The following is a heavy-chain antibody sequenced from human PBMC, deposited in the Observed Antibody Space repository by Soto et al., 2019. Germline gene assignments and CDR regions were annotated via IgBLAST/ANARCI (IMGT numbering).Heavy chain of an antibody. CDR3: ARLRGLGVVSPFFDY. CDR1: GDFISNNGHH. D-gene: IGHD2-15*01. Sequence: SETLSLTCPFSGDFISNNGHHWGWIRQPPGKGLEWIGGISYSGNTHYNPSLMSRVTISIDTSKNQFALKLSSVTAADTAVYYCARLRGLGVVSPFFDYWGQGALVTAPQ. CDR2: ISYSGNT. J-gene: IGHJ4*02. V-gene: IGHV4-39*01.